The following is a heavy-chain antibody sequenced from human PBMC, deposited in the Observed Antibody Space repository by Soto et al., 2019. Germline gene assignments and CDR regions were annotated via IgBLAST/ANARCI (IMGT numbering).Heavy chain of an antibody. CDR2: IFDSGST. V-gene: IGHV4-30-4*01. CDR1: GGSISGGVHS. Sequence: QVQLQESGPGLVKPSETLSLTCTVSGGSISGGVHSWSWIRQPPVKGLEWICHIFDSGSTYYNPYLKSRLTISVDTSKNQFSLRLSSVTAAYTAVYYCAREIMPLTNDWYFDLWGRGTLVTVSS. D-gene: IGHD2-8*01. CDR3: AREIMPLTNDWYFDL. J-gene: IGHJ2*01.